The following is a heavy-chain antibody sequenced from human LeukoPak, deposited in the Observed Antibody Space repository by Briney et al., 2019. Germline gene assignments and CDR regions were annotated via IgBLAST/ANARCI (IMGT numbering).Heavy chain of an antibody. CDR2: IYYSGST. D-gene: IGHD5-24*01. CDR1: GGSVSSYY. V-gene: IGHV4-59*02. CDR3: ARGVEMATIPAWFDP. Sequence: SETLSLTCTVSGGSVSSYYWSWIRQPPGKGLEWIGYIYYSGSTNYNPSLKSRVTISVDTSKNQFSLKLSSVTAADTAVYYCARGVEMATIPAWFDPWGQGTLVTVSS. J-gene: IGHJ5*02.